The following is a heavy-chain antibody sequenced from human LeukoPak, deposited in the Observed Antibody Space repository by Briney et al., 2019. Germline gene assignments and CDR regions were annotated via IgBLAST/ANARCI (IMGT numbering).Heavy chain of an antibody. D-gene: IGHD6-6*01. V-gene: IGHV3-30*04. CDR2: ISYDGSNK. CDR1: GFTFSSYA. CDR3: ARERSSIAARSLYYYYMDV. J-gene: IGHJ6*03. Sequence: GGSLRLSCAASGFTFSSYAMHWVRQAPGKGLEWVAVISYDGSNKYYADSVKGRFTISRDNSKNTLYLQMNSLRAEDTAVYYCARERSSIAARSLYYYYMDVWGKGTTVTVSS.